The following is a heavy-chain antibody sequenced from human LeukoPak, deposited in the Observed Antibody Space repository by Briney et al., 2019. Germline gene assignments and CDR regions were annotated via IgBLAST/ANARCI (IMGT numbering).Heavy chain of an antibody. J-gene: IGHJ4*02. V-gene: IGHV3-30*02. CDR2: IRYDGSNK. Sequence: GGSLRLSCAASGFTFSSYGMHWVRQAPGKGLEWVAFIRYDGSNKYYADSVKGRFTISRDNSKNTLYLQMNSLRAEDTAVYYCAKFQSYYYDSSCYYRDYWGQGTLVTVSS. D-gene: IGHD3-22*01. CDR1: GFTFSSYG. CDR3: AKFQSYYYDSSCYYRDY.